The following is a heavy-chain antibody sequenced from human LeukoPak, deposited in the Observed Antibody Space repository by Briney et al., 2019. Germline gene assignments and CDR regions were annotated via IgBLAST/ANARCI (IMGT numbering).Heavy chain of an antibody. D-gene: IGHD6-6*01. CDR2: IKQDGSEK. CDR1: GFTFSSYG. CDR3: ARALVSRGDFDY. Sequence: PGRSLRLSCAASGFTFSSYGMHWVRQAPGKGLEWVANIKQDGSEKYYVDSVKGRFTISRDNAKNSLYLQMNSLRAEDTAVYYCARALVSRGDFDYWGQGTLVTVSS. J-gene: IGHJ4*02. V-gene: IGHV3-7*01.